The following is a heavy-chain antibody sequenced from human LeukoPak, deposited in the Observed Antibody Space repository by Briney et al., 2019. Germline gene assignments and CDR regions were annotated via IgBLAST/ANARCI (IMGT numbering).Heavy chain of an antibody. CDR2: ISNSGGTT. D-gene: IGHD3-10*01. CDR3: AKDSAFYYIDV. Sequence: GGSLRLPCAASGFTFSSYAMSWVRQAPGKGLEWVSTISNSGGTTYYADSVKGRFTISRDDSENTLYLQMNSLKGDDTAVYYCAKDSAFYYIDVWGKGTTVIISS. J-gene: IGHJ6*03. V-gene: IGHV3-23*01. CDR1: GFTFSSYA.